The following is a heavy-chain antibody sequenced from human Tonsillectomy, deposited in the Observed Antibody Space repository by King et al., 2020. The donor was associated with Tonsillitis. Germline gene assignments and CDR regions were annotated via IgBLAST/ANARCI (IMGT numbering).Heavy chain of an antibody. J-gene: IGHJ6*02. CDR1: GFTFSTYG. D-gene: IGHD6-13*01. Sequence: VQLVESGGGVVQPGGSLRLSCAASGFTFSTYGMHWVRQAPGKGLEWVAFIRYDGTNKYFADSVKDRFTISRDKSKNTLYLQMNSLRAEDTAVYYCAKAYRGVSAAGYYYYAMDVWGQGTTVTVSS. CDR2: IRYDGTNK. V-gene: IGHV3-30*02. CDR3: AKAYRGVSAAGYYYYAMDV.